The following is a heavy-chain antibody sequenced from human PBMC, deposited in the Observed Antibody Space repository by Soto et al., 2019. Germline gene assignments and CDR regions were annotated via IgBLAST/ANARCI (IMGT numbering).Heavy chain of an antibody. CDR3: ARYHPPGGPSLAAAGPGWFDP. D-gene: IGHD6-13*01. V-gene: IGHV1-69*13. CDR2: IIPIFGTA. J-gene: IGHJ5*02. CDR1: GGTFSSYA. Sequence: SVKVSCKASGGTFSSYAISWVRQAPGQGLEWMGGIIPIFGTANYAQKFQGRVTITADESTSTAYMELSSLRSEDTAVYYCARYHPPGGPSLAAAGPGWFDPWGQGTLVTVS.